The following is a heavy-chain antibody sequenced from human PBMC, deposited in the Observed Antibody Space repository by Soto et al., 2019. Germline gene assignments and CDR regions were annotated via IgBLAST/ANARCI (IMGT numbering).Heavy chain of an antibody. V-gene: IGHV5-10-1*01. J-gene: IGHJ6*02. Sequence: PLESLKPSCKGSGYSLTSYWISWVRQMPGKGLEGMGRIDPSDSHTKYSPSFQGHVTISADKSISTAYLQWSSLKASDTAMYYCARHLTGTSYGMDVWGQGTTVTVSS. CDR1: GYSLTSYW. CDR2: IDPSDSHT. CDR3: ARHLTGTSYGMDV. D-gene: IGHD3-9*01.